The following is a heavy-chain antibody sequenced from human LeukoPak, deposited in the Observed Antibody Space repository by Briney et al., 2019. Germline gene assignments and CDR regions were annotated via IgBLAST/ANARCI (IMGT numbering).Heavy chain of an antibody. CDR1: GFTFSSYG. CDR2: IRYDGSNK. Sequence: GGSLRLSCAASGFTFSSYGMHWVRQAPGKGLEWVTFIRYDGSNKYYADSVKGRFTISRDNSKNTLYLQMNSLRAEDTAVYYCAKDVGIVVVTSFDYWGQGTLVTVSS. CDR3: AKDVGIVVVTSFDY. V-gene: IGHV3-30*02. D-gene: IGHD3-22*01. J-gene: IGHJ4*02.